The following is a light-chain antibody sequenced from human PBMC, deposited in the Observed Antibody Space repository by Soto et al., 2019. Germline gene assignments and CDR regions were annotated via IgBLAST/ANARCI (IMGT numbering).Light chain of an antibody. J-gene: IGKJ1*01. Sequence: EIVLTQSPGTLSLSPGERATLSCRASQSVSGSYLAWYQQKPGQPPRLLIYDASSRATGTPDRFSGSGSGTDFTLTISRLEPEDFAVYYCQQYGTSLWTFGQGTKVEIK. V-gene: IGKV3-20*01. CDR1: QSVSGSY. CDR3: QQYGTSLWT. CDR2: DAS.